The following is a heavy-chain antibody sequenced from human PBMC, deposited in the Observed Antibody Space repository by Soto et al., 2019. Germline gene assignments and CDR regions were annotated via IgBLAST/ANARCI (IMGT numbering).Heavy chain of an antibody. CDR1: GFTFSSYA. CDR3: ARDHGGVRYFDWPHFDY. CDR2: ISGSGGST. Sequence: GGSLRLSCAASGFTFSSYAMSWVRQAPGKGLEWVSAISGSGGSTYYADSVKGRFTISRDNSKNTLYLQMNSLRAEDTAVYYCARDHGGVRYFDWPHFDYWGQGTLVTVSS. V-gene: IGHV3-23*01. D-gene: IGHD3-9*01. J-gene: IGHJ4*02.